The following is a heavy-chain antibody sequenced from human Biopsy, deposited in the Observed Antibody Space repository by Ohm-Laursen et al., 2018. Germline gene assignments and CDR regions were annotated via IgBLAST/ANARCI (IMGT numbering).Heavy chain of an antibody. J-gene: IGHJ4*03. D-gene: IGHD3-16*01. V-gene: IGHV1-2*02. Sequence: ASVKVSCKASGYAVNDYFLHWLRQAPGQGLEWMGRISPNSGGTNYAQKFQGRVTMTAGRSTNTADLELSNLISDDTAVNYCARAIMNRIAGLVAQYNVFDDWGQGTLVTVSS. CDR2: ISPNSGGT. CDR3: ARAIMNRIAGLVAQYNVFDD. CDR1: GYAVNDYF.